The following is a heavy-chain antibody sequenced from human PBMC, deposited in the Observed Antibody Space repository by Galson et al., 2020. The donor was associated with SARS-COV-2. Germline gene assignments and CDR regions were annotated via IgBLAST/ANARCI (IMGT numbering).Heavy chain of an antibody. CDR3: ARAIFGGFDY. Sequence: ASVKVSCKASGDIFSSYAIIWVRLTPGQGLEWMGWISGYNGHKKYAQKFQDRVTMTTDTSTSTAYMELRSLRSDDTAVYYCARAIFGGFDYWGQGTLVTISS. CDR2: ISGYNGHK. V-gene: IGHV1-18*04. D-gene: IGHD3-3*01. J-gene: IGHJ4*02. CDR1: GDIFSSYA.